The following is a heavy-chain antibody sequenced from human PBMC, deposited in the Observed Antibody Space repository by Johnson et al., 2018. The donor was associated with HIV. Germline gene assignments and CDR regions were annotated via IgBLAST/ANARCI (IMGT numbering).Heavy chain of an antibody. CDR1: GFTFSSYG. J-gene: IGHJ3*02. CDR2: IWYDGSNK. D-gene: IGHD6-6*01. V-gene: IGHV3-30*19. CDR3: ARPSEDYSSSSGDAFDI. Sequence: QVLLVESGGGVVQPGRSLRLSCVASGFTFSSYGMHWVRQAPGKGLEWVAVIWYDGSNKYYADSVKGRFTISRDNSKNTLYLQMNSLRAEDTAVYYCARPSEDYSSSSGDAFDIWGQGTMVTVSS.